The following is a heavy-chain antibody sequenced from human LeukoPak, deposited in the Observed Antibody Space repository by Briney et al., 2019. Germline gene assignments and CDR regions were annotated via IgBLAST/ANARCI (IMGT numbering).Heavy chain of an antibody. CDR3: ARYGNEYSSSSGWFDP. CDR1: GYSFTSYW. Sequence: GESLKISCKGSGYSFTSYWIGWVRQMPGKGLEWMGIIYPGDSDTRYSPSFQGQVTISADKSISTAYLQWSSLKASDTAMYYCARYGNEYSSSSGWFDPWGQGTLVTVSS. CDR2: IYPGDSDT. D-gene: IGHD6-6*01. V-gene: IGHV5-51*01. J-gene: IGHJ5*02.